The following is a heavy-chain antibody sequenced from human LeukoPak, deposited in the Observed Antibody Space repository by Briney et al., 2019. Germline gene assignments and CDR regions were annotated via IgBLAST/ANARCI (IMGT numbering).Heavy chain of an antibody. D-gene: IGHD6-13*01. CDR1: GYTFTSYA. CDR3: AQYSSRIIDY. V-gene: IGHV1-18*01. CDR2: ISAYNGNT. J-gene: IGHJ4*02. Sequence: ASVKVSCKASGYTFTSYAMNWVRQAPGQGLEWMGWISAYNGNTNYAQKLQGRVTMTTDTSTSTAYMELRSLRSDDTAVYYCAQYSSRIIDYWGQGTLVTVSS.